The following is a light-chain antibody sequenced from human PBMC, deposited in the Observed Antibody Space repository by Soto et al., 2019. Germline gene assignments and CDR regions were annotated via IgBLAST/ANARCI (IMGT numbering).Light chain of an antibody. CDR3: CLYSGSRLV. CDR1: SSDVGSYNL. J-gene: IGLJ2*01. Sequence: QSALTQPASVSGSPGQSITISCTGTSSDVGSYNLVSWYQQHPGKAPKLMTYEGSKRPSGVSNHFSGSKSGNMASLTLSGLQAEDEAYYYCCLYSGSRLVFGGGTKLTVL. CDR2: EGS. V-gene: IGLV2-23*01.